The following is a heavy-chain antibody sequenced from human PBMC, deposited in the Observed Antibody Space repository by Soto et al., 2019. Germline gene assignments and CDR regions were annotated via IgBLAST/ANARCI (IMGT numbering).Heavy chain of an antibody. V-gene: IGHV5-51*01. CDR1: GYSFTSYW. J-gene: IGHJ6*02. Sequence: GESLKISCKGSGYSFTSYWIGWVRQMPGKGLEWMGIIYPGDSDTRYSPSFQGQVTISADKSISTAYLQWSNLKASDTAMYYCARQREYCSGGSCHYYYGMDVWGQGTTVTVSS. CDR3: ARQREYCSGGSCHYYYGMDV. CDR2: IYPGDSDT. D-gene: IGHD2-15*01.